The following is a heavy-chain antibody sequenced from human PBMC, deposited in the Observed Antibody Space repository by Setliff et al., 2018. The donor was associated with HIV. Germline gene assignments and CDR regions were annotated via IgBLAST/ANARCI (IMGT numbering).Heavy chain of an antibody. CDR1: GGSPRNYY. Sequence: SETLSPTWAVYGGSPRNYYWGWISQPPGKGMEWIAEINPSGTTNYNTSLKRRVTISVDTSTKQFSLKLTSVTAADTAVYFWATRVVHTSPYRSSWCRWFDPWGQWTLVTVSS. CDR3: ATRVVHTSPYRSSWCRWFDP. J-gene: IGHJ5*02. D-gene: IGHD6-19*01. CDR2: INPSGTT. V-gene: IGHV4-34*01.